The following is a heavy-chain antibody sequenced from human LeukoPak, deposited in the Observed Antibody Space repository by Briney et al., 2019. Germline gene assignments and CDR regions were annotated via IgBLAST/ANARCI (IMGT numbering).Heavy chain of an antibody. CDR2: ISYDGNSK. CDR3: AKALRAAPGTTPGDY. D-gene: IGHD6-13*01. Sequence: PGGSLRLSCAASGFTFSSYAMHWVRQAPGKGLEWVAVISYDGNSKYYGDSVKGRFTNFRDNSKNTLYLQMNSLRVEDTAIYYCAKALRAAPGTTPGDYWGQGTWSPSPQ. CDR1: GFTFSSYA. J-gene: IGHJ4*02. V-gene: IGHV3-30-3*01.